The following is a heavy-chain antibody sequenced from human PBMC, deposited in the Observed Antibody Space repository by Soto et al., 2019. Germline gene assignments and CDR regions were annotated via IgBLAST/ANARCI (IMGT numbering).Heavy chain of an antibody. CDR3: ATQPDYGGNSVLTY. V-gene: IGHV3-33*01. CDR2: IWYDGSNK. CDR1: GFTFSSYG. Sequence: QVQLVESGGGVVQPGRSLRLSCAASGFTFSSYGMHWVRQAPGKGLEWVAVIWYDGSNKYYADSVKGRFTISRDNSKHTLYLQMNSLRAEDTAVYYCATQPDYGGNSVLTYWGQGTLVTVSS. D-gene: IGHD4-17*01. J-gene: IGHJ4*02.